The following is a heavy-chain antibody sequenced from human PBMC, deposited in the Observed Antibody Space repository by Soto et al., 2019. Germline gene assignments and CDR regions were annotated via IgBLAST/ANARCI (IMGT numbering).Heavy chain of an antibody. Sequence: PGGSLRLSCAASGFTFSSYGMHWVRQAPGKGLEWVAVISYDGSNKYYADSVKGRFTISRDNSKNTLYLQMNSLRAEDTAVYYCAKDAEYSSSSGVPDYWRQGTLVTVSS. CDR3: AKDAEYSSSSGVPDY. D-gene: IGHD6-6*01. CDR2: ISYDGSNK. V-gene: IGHV3-30*18. J-gene: IGHJ4*02. CDR1: GFTFSSYG.